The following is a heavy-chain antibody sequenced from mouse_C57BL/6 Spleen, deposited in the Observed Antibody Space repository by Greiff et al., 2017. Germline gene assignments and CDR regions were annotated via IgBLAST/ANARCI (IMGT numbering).Heavy chain of an antibody. CDR3: ARKEAY. CDR1: GYSFTGYY. J-gene: IGHJ3*01. CDR2: INPSTGGT. Sequence: VQLQQSGPELVKPGASVKLSCKASGYSFTGYYMNWVKQSPEKSLEWIGEINPSTGGTTYNQKFKAKATLTVDKSSSTAYMQLKSLTSEDSAVYYCARKEAYWGQGTLVTVSA. V-gene: IGHV1-42*01.